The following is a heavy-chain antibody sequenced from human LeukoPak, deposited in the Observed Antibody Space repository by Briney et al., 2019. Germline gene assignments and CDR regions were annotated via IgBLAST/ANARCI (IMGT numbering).Heavy chain of an antibody. CDR3: VRDYQFIQEV. V-gene: IGHV3-74*01. CDR1: GFTFSNYW. Sequence: GGSLRLSCVASGFTFSNYWMLWVRQAPGKGLMWVPLISTDGKSTRYAESVKGRFTISRDNAKNALYLQMDILRVEDTALYFCVRDYQFIQEVWGQGTTVTVSS. CDR2: ISTDGKST. D-gene: IGHD2-2*01. J-gene: IGHJ6*02.